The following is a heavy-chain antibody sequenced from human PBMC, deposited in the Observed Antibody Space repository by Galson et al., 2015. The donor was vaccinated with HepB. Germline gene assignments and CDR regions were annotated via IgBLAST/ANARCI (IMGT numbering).Heavy chain of an antibody. CDR3: AKHDSSGYYYYQSTLGY. CDR2: ISGSGGST. Sequence: SLRLSCAASGFTFSSYAMSWVRQAPGKGLEWVSAISGSGGSTYYADSVKGRFTISRDNSKNTLYLQMNSLRAEDTAVYYCAKHDSSGYYYYQSTLGYWGQGTLVTVSS. CDR1: GFTFSSYA. D-gene: IGHD3-22*01. V-gene: IGHV3-23*01. J-gene: IGHJ4*02.